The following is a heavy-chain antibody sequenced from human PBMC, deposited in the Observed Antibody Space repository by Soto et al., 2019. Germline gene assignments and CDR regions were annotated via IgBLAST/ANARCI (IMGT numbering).Heavy chain of an antibody. CDR3: ARTSGYAFDY. Sequence: EVQLVESGGGLVQPGGSLRLSCAASGFTFSSYAMHWVRQAPGMGLEYVSVISSNGGSTYYANSVKGRFTISRDNSKNTLYLQMGSPRAEDMAVYYCARTSGYAFDYWGQGTLVTVSS. J-gene: IGHJ4*02. D-gene: IGHD5-12*01. CDR2: ISSNGGST. V-gene: IGHV3-64*01. CDR1: GFTFSSYA.